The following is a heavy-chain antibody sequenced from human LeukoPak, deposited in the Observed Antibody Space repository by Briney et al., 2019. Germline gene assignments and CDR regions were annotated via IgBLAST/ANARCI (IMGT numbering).Heavy chain of an antibody. V-gene: IGHV4-59*08. J-gene: IGHJ4*02. D-gene: IGHD6-6*01. CDR3: ARHRAYSSSSPFDY. CDR2: IYYTGST. CDR1: GGSISSLY. Sequence: SEALSLTCSVSGGSISSLYWSWIRQPPGKGLEWIGCIYYTGSTNYNPSLKSRVTMFVDMSKNQFSLRLSSVTAADTAVYYCARHRAYSSSSPFDYWGQGTLVTVSS.